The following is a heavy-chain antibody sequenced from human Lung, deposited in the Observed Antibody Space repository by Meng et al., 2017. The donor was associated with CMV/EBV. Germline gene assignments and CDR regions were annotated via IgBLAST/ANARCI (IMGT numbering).Heavy chain of an antibody. D-gene: IGHD3-16*01. Sequence: QVQLVQSGAEVKKPXXSXKVXCXASGYTFTGYYMHWVRQAPGQGLEWMGWINPNSGGTNYAQKFQGRVTMTRDTSISTAYMELSRLRSDDTAVYYCARDRDYVWGSYPDYWGQGTLVTVSS. CDR2: INPNSGGT. CDR3: ARDRDYVWGSYPDY. J-gene: IGHJ4*02. V-gene: IGHV1-2*02. CDR1: GYTFTGYY.